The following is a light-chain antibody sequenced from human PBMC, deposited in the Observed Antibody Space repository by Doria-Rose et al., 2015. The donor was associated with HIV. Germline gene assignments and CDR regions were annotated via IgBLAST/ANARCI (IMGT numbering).Light chain of an antibody. CDR1: QSFSSTY. V-gene: IGKV3-20*01. CDR2: DGS. CDR3: HQYGTSWT. Sequence: TQSPGTLSLSPGERATLSCRASQSFSSTYLAWYQQKPGQAPSLLIYDGSTRATGIPDRFSASGSGTDFTLTINRLEPEGFALYYCHQYGTSWTFGQGTKVE. J-gene: IGKJ1*01.